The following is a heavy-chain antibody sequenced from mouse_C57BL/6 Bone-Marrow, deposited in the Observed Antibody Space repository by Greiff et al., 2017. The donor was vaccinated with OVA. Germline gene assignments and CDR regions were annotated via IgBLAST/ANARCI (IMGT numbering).Heavy chain of an antibody. CDR3: ARGGYGNSHWYFDV. Sequence: VQLQQSGPELVKPGASVKMSCKASGYTFTDYNMHWVKQSHGKSLEWIGYINPNNGGTSYNQKFKGKATLTVNKSSSTAYMELRSLTSVDSAVYYCARGGYGNSHWYFDVWGTGTTVTVSS. V-gene: IGHV1-22*01. D-gene: IGHD2-1*01. J-gene: IGHJ1*03. CDR1: GYTFTDYN. CDR2: INPNNGGT.